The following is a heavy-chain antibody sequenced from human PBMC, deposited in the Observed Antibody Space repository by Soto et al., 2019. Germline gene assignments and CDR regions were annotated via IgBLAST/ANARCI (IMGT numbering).Heavy chain of an antibody. Sequence: GASVKVSCKASGYTFTGYYMHWVRQAPGQGLEWMGWINPNSGGTNYAQKFQGWVTMTRDTSISTAYMELSRLRSDDTAVYYCARERSYSEGYGYSNYYYGMDVWGQGTTVTVSS. CDR1: GYTFTGYY. J-gene: IGHJ6*02. V-gene: IGHV1-2*04. CDR3: ARERSYSEGYGYSNYYYGMDV. D-gene: IGHD5-18*01. CDR2: INPNSGGT.